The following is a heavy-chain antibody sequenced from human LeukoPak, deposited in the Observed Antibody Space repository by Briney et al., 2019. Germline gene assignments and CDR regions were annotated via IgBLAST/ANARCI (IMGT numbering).Heavy chain of an antibody. D-gene: IGHD4-17*01. CDR1: GGSIGSGDYY. Sequence: SQTLSLTCTVSGGSIGSGDYYWSWIRQHPGKGLEWIGYIHYSGSTHYNPSLKSRVIISVDTSKNQFSLKLRSVAAADTAVYYCARSRAGFTVIYFDYWGQGTLVTVSS. V-gene: IGHV4-31*03. CDR2: IHYSGST. CDR3: ARSRAGFTVIYFDY. J-gene: IGHJ4*02.